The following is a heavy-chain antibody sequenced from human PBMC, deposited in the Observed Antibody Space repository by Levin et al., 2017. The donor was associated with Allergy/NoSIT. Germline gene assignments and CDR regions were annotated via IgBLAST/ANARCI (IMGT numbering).Heavy chain of an antibody. D-gene: IGHD3-10*01. CDR1: GFTFSDHY. V-gene: IGHV3-72*01. CDR2: TRNKADSYTT. J-gene: IGHJ4*02. Sequence: GESLKISCVASGFTFSDHYMDWVRQAPGKGLEWVGRTRNKADSYTTEYAASVKGRFTISRDDSKNSLYLQMNSLKIEDTAVYFCARSGVWFGEFRRFDSWGQGTLVTVSS. CDR3: ARSGVWFGEFRRFDS.